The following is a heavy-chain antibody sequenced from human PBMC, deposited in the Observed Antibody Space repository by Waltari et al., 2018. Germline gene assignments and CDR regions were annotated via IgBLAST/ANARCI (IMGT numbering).Heavy chain of an antibody. CDR1: GFTFSSYV. J-gene: IGHJ6*02. V-gene: IGHV3-23*01. Sequence: EVQLLESGGGLVQPGGSLRLPCSASGFTFSSYVMNWVRQAPGKGLGWVAVMNGGGTTTYYAESGRGRFTISRDDSRNTVYLQMNNLRVEDTAIYYCARRILASEYHGMDVWGQGTTVTISS. CDR3: ARRILASEYHGMDV. CDR2: MNGGGTTT. D-gene: IGHD2-2*01.